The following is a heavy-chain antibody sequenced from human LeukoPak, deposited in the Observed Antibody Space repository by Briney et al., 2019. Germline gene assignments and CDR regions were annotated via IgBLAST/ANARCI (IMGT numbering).Heavy chain of an antibody. CDR2: IYYSGST. Sequence: SETLSLTCTVSGGSISSSSYYWGWIRQPPGKGLEWIGSIYYSGSTYYNPSLKSRVTISVDTSKNQFSLKLSSVTAADTAVYYCARTDPKYSSGWYDYWGQGTLVTVSS. V-gene: IGHV4-39*01. CDR3: ARTDPKYSSGWYDY. J-gene: IGHJ4*02. CDR1: GGSISSSSYY. D-gene: IGHD6-19*01.